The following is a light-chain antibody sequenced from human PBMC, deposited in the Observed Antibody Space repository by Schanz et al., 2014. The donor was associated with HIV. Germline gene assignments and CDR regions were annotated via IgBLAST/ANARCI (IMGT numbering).Light chain of an antibody. J-gene: IGLJ1*01. CDR1: SSNVGAGFD. V-gene: IGLV1-40*01. Sequence: QSVLTQPPSVSGAPGQRVTIPCSGSSSNVGAGFDVHWYQQALGKAPTLLIYTNDNRPSGVPDRYSGSKSGTSASLAITGLQAEDEADYYCAAWDDSLNGFYVFGTGTKLTVL. CDR2: TND. CDR3: AAWDDSLNGFYV.